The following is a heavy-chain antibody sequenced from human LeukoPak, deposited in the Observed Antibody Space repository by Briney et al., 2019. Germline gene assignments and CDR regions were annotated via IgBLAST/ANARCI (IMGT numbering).Heavy chain of an antibody. Sequence: SETLSLTCSVSGGSISSYYWGWIRQPPGKGLEWIGYISYSGSTNYNPSLKSRVTVSVDTSKKQFSLKLSSVTAADTAVYYCAKTSGSYYNVDFDYWGQGTLVTVSS. J-gene: IGHJ4*02. V-gene: IGHV4-59*01. CDR3: AKTSGSYYNVDFDY. CDR2: ISYSGST. D-gene: IGHD3-10*01. CDR1: GGSISSYY.